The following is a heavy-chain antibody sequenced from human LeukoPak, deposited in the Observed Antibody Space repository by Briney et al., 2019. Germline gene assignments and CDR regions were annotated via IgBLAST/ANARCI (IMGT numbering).Heavy chain of an antibody. CDR3: AREGYDSSASFDY. Sequence: GSLRLSCAASGFTFSSYEMNWVRQAPGKGLEWVSYISSSGSTIYYADSVKGRFTISRDNAKNSLYLQMNSLRAEDTAVYYCAREGYDSSASFDYWGQGTTVTVSS. J-gene: IGHJ4*01. CDR2: ISSSGSTI. D-gene: IGHD3-22*01. V-gene: IGHV3-48*03. CDR1: GFTFSSYE.